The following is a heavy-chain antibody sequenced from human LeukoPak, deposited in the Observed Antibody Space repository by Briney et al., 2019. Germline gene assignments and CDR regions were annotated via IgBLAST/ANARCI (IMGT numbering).Heavy chain of an antibody. CDR2: ISTYNGNT. D-gene: IGHD1-26*01. V-gene: IGHV1-18*01. Sequence: ASVKVSCKASGYTFTSYAMNWVRQAPGQGLEWMGWISTYNGNTNYAQKLQGRVTMTTDTSTSTAYMELRSLRSDDTAVYYCARDPLWRGSYSGGDYWGQGTLVTVSS. CDR3: ARDPLWRGSYSGGDY. J-gene: IGHJ4*02. CDR1: GYTFTSYA.